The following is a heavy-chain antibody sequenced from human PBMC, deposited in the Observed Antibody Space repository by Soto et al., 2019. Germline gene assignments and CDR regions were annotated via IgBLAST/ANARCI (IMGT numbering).Heavy chain of an antibody. D-gene: IGHD6-6*01. Sequence: PGGSLRLSCAASGFTFSSYWMSWVRQAPGKGLEWVANIKQDGSEKYYVDSVKGRFTISRDNAKNSLYLQMNSLRAEDTAVYYCARGGEEQLTPPHNDAFDIWGQGTLVTVSS. CDR3: ARGGEEQLTPPHNDAFDI. CDR2: IKQDGSEK. CDR1: GFTFSSYW. J-gene: IGHJ3*02. V-gene: IGHV3-7*01.